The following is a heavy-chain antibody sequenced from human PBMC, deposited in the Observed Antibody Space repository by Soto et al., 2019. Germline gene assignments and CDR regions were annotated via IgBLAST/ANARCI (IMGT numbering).Heavy chain of an antibody. J-gene: IGHJ1*01. Sequence: PGGSLRLSCAASGFTFSSYSMNWVRQAPGKGLEWVSSISTSSSYIYYADSVKGRFTISRDNAKNALDLQMNSLRAEDTAVYYCAKGVSITATYSQHWSQGTPVTVSS. CDR3: AKGVSITATYSQH. CDR1: GFTFSSYS. D-gene: IGHD1-20*01. CDR2: ISTSSSYI. V-gene: IGHV3-21*01.